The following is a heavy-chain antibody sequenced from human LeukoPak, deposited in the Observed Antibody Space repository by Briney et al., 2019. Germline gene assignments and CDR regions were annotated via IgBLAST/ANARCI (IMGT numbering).Heavy chain of an antibody. J-gene: IGHJ6*04. V-gene: IGHV4-34*01. Sequence: SETLSLTCAVYGGSFSGYYWNWIRQSPGKGLEWIGEINHSGSTNYNPSLKSRVTISVDTSKNQFSLKLSSVTAADTAVYYCARVGWLSGYYYYGMDVWGKGTTVTVSS. CDR1: GGSFSGYY. D-gene: IGHD3-22*01. CDR3: ARVGWLSGYYYYGMDV. CDR2: INHSGST.